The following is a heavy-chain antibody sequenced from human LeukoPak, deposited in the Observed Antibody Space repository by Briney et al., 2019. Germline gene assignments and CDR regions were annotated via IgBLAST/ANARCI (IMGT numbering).Heavy chain of an antibody. Sequence: SETLSLTCTVSGGSISSYCWSWIRQPPGKGLEWIGYIYYSGSTYYNPSLKSRVTISVDTSKNQFSLKLSSVTAADTAVYYCVRISSSSGDWGQGTLVTVSS. V-gene: IGHV4-59*08. J-gene: IGHJ4*02. CDR1: GGSISSYC. CDR2: IYYSGST. CDR3: VRISSSSGD. D-gene: IGHD6-6*01.